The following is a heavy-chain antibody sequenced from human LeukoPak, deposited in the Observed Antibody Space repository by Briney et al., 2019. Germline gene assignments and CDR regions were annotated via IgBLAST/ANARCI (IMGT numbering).Heavy chain of an antibody. J-gene: IGHJ4*02. D-gene: IGHD6-13*01. CDR2: IDNDGSFT. V-gene: IGHV3-74*01. Sequence: GGSLRLSCAASGFTFSSYWMHWVRQAPGKGLVWVSRIDNDGSFTTYADSVKGRFTISRDNAKNTLYLQMNSPRAEDTAVYYCANIGAAVASISGDYWGQGTLVTVSS. CDR3: ANIGAAVASISGDY. CDR1: GFTFSSYW.